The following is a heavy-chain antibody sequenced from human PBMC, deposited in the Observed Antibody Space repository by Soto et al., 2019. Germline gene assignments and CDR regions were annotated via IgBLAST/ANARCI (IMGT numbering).Heavy chain of an antibody. CDR2: IYRSGST. V-gene: IGHV4-30-2*01. J-gene: IGHJ4*02. CDR3: ARSAVAGDFDY. Sequence: QLQLQESGSGLVKPSQTLSLTCAVSGGSISSGGYSWSWIRQPPGKGLEWIGYIYRSGSTYYNPSLKSRVTISVDRSKNQFSLKLSSVTAADTAVYYCARSAVAGDFDYWGQGTLVTVSS. CDR1: GGSISSGGYS. D-gene: IGHD6-19*01.